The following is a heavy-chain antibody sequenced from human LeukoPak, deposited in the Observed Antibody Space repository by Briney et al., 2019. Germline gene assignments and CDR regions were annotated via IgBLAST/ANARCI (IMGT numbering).Heavy chain of an antibody. Sequence: PSETLSLTCTVSGGSISSYYWSWIRQPPGKGLEWIGYIYYSGSTNYNPSLKSRVTISVDTSKNQFSLKLSSVTAADTAVYYCARDPGIAVAGPSANYYYYGMDVWGQGTTVTVSS. J-gene: IGHJ6*02. CDR2: IYYSGST. CDR3: ARDPGIAVAGPSANYYYYGMDV. CDR1: GGSISSYY. V-gene: IGHV4-59*01. D-gene: IGHD6-19*01.